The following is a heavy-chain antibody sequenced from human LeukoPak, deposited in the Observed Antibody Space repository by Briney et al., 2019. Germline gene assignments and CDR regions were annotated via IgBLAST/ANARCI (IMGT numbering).Heavy chain of an antibody. CDR2: IYTSGST. CDR1: GGSISSYY. V-gene: IGHV4-4*07. CDR3: ARAGYTSGWYYFDY. Sequence: SETLSLTCTVSGGSISSYYWSWIRQPAGKGLEWIGRIYTSGSTNYNPSLKSRVTMSVDTSKNQFSLKLSSVTAADTAVYYCARAGYTSGWYYFDYWGQGTLVAVSS. D-gene: IGHD6-19*01. J-gene: IGHJ4*02.